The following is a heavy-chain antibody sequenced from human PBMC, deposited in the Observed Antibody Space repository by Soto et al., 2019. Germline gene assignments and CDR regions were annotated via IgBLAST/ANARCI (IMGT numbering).Heavy chain of an antibody. Sequence: SDTLSLTCTVSGGSISSYYWSWIRQPPGKGLEWIGYMYYGGRTNYNPSLKSRVTISVDTSKMQVSLKLSSVTAADTAVYFCARGTPSPLIVRSSRGPWFDPWGQGTMVTVSS. D-gene: IGHD2-15*01. CDR3: ARGTPSPLIVRSSRGPWFDP. CDR1: GGSISSYY. V-gene: IGHV4-59*07. J-gene: IGHJ5*01. CDR2: MYYGGRT.